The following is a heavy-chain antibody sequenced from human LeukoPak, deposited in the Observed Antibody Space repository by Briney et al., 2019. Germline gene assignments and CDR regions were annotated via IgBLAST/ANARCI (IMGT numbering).Heavy chain of an antibody. Sequence: ASVKVSCKASGYTFTGYYMHWVRQAPGQGLWWMGWINPNSGGANYAQKFQGRVTMTRDTSISTAYMELSRLRSDDTAVYYCASSRYFDWLTFDYWGQGTLVTVSS. V-gene: IGHV1-2*02. D-gene: IGHD3-9*01. CDR3: ASSRYFDWLTFDY. CDR2: INPNSGGA. CDR1: GYTFTGYY. J-gene: IGHJ4*02.